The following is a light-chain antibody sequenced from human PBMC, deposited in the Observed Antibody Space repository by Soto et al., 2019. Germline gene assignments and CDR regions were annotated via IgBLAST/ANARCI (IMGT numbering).Light chain of an antibody. CDR2: DVA. CDR1: SSDVGGSNF. CDR3: VSYTSSTTYV. Sequence: QSVLTQPASVSDSPGQSITISCTGTSSDVGGSNFVSWYQQHPGKPPKLIIYDVANRPSGVSNRFSGSKSGSTASLIISRLQTEDAADYYCVSYTSSTTYVFGTGTKVTVL. J-gene: IGLJ1*01. V-gene: IGLV2-14*03.